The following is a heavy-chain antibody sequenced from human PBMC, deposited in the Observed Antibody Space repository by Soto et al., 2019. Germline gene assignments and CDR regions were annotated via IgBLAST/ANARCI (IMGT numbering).Heavy chain of an antibody. Sequence: QVKLVQSGAEVKKPGASVKASCKASGYTFTSYAMHWVRQAPGQRLEWMGWINAGNGNTKYSQKFQGRVTITRDTSASTAYMELGSLRSEDTAVYYCARDMVFGLSDYWGQGTLVTVSS. V-gene: IGHV1-3*01. D-gene: IGHD3-10*02. CDR3: ARDMVFGLSDY. J-gene: IGHJ4*02. CDR2: INAGNGNT. CDR1: GYTFTSYA.